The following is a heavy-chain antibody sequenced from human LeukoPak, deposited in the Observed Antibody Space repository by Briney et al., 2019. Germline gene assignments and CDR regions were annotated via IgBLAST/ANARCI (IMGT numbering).Heavy chain of an antibody. J-gene: IGHJ3*02. Sequence: PGGSLRLSCAASGFSFSIYWMHWVRQAPGKGLVRVSRLNSDGSSTSYADYVKGRFTISRDNAKNTLYLQMNSLRAEDTAVYYCARTGEGYAFDIWGQGTMVTVSS. D-gene: IGHD1-26*01. CDR1: GFSFSIYW. V-gene: IGHV3-74*01. CDR3: ARTGEGYAFDI. CDR2: LNSDGSST.